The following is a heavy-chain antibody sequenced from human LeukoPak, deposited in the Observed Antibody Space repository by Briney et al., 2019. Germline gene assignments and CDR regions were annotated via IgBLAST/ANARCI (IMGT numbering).Heavy chain of an antibody. V-gene: IGHV3-13*01. Sequence: GGSLRLSCAASGFTFSSYDMHWVRQATGKGLEWVSAIGTAGNTYYPGSVKGRFTISRENAKNSLYLQMNSLRAGDTAVYYCARGPYCSSTSCYRYYYYIDVWGKGTTVTVSS. D-gene: IGHD2-2*01. CDR3: ARGPYCSSTSCYRYYYYIDV. CDR1: GFTFSSYD. J-gene: IGHJ6*03. CDR2: IGTAGNT.